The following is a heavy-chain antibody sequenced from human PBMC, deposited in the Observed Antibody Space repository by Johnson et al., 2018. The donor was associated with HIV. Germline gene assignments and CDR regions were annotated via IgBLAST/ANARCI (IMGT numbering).Heavy chain of an antibody. J-gene: IGHJ3*02. D-gene: IGHD3-16*01. CDR1: GFTFSSYG. Sequence: VQLVESGGGLVQPGGSLRLSCAASGFTFSSYGMSWVRQAPGKGLEWVSGISWNGGSTGYADSVKGRFTISRDNAKNSLYLQMNSLRAEDTALYYCARQGGWAFDIWGQGTMVTVSS. CDR2: ISWNGGST. CDR3: ARQGGWAFDI. V-gene: IGHV3-20*04.